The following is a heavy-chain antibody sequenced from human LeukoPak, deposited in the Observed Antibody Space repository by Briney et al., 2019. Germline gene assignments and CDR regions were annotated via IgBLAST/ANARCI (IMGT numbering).Heavy chain of an antibody. J-gene: IGHJ4*02. Sequence: GGSLRLSCAASGFTFSDHYMDWVRQAPGKGLEWVGRTRNKANSYTTEYAASVKGRFTISRDDSKNSLYLLMNSLKTEDTAVYYCAREVLGYDSSGYYYIGYYFDYWGQGTLVTVSS. V-gene: IGHV3-72*01. CDR2: TRNKANSYTT. D-gene: IGHD3-22*01. CDR1: GFTFSDHY. CDR3: AREVLGYDSSGYYYIGYYFDY.